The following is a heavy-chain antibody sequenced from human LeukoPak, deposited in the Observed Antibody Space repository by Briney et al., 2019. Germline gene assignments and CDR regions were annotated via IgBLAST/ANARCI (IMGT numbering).Heavy chain of an antibody. Sequence: PGGSLRLSCAASGFTFNTFWMSWVRQAPGKGLEWVASIKQDGSEKFYVDSVKGRFTISRDNAKNSLYLQMNSLRAEDTAVYYCARDTIGNFGDYPTAFDLWGQGTMDSVPS. V-gene: IGHV3-7*01. J-gene: IGHJ3*01. CDR2: IKQDGSEK. CDR3: ARDTIGNFGDYPTAFDL. D-gene: IGHD4-17*01. CDR1: GFTFNTFW.